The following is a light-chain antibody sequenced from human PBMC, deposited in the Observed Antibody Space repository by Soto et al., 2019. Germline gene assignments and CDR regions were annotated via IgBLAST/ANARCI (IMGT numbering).Light chain of an antibody. CDR1: SSDVGGYKY. J-gene: IGLJ1*01. Sequence: QSALTQPPSASGSPGQSVTISCTGTSSDVGGYKYVSWYQQYPGKAPKLMIYAVSKRPSGVPDRFSGSKSGNTASLTVSGLQAEDEADYYCSSYAGSNNYVFGTGPKLTVL. V-gene: IGLV2-8*01. CDR2: AVS. CDR3: SSYAGSNNYV.